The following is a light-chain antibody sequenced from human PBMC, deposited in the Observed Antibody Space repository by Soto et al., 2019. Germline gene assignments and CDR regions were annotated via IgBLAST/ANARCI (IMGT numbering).Light chain of an antibody. Sequence: DIQMTQSPSSLSASVGDRVSITCQASQDINKNLIWYQQKPGKAPKLLIYDASDLETGVPSRFSGSGSGTGFTFTISSLQPEDFATYYCQQYESLPLTLGQGTRLEI. CDR2: DAS. CDR3: QQYESLPLT. CDR1: QDINKN. J-gene: IGKJ5*01. V-gene: IGKV1-33*01.